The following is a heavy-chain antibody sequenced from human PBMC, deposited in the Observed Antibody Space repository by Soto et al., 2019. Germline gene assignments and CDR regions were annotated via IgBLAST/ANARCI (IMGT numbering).Heavy chain of an antibody. CDR3: ASGDPHYYDSSGYFRY. V-gene: IGHV4-30-4*01. D-gene: IGHD3-22*01. CDR2: IYYSGST. CDR1: GGSISSGDYY. J-gene: IGHJ4*02. Sequence: QVQLQESGPGLVKPSQTLSLTCTVSGGSISSGDYYWSWIRQPPGKGLEWIGYIYYSGSTYYNPSLKSRVTISVDTSTTQFSLKLSSVTAADTAVYYCASGDPHYYDSSGYFRYWGQGTLVTVSS.